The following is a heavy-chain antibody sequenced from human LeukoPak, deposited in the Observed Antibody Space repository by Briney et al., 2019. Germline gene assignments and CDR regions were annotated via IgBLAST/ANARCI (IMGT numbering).Heavy chain of an antibody. J-gene: IGHJ4*02. D-gene: IGHD3-16*02. V-gene: IGHV3-74*01. Sequence: GGSLRLSCAASGFTFSNYWMDWVRQAPGKGLVWVSRINTDGSRTTYADSVKGRFTISRDNAKNTLYLQMNSLRADDTAVYFCARGLGGSYPFDCWGQGALVTVSA. CDR1: GFTFSNYW. CDR3: ARGLGGSYPFDC. CDR2: INTDGSRT.